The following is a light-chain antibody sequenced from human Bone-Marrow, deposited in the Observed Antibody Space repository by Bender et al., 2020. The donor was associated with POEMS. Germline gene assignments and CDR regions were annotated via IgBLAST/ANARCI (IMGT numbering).Light chain of an antibody. CDR3: QVWDSSSDHPVV. CDR1: VLTKKN. V-gene: IGLV3-27*01. CDR2: RDN. J-gene: IGLJ2*01. Sequence: LTQPASVSGSPGQTARITCSGDVLTKKNTRWFQQKPGQAPVMVIYRDNERPSGIPERFSGSNSGNTATLTISRVEAEDEADYYCQVWDSSSDHPVVFGGGTKLTVL.